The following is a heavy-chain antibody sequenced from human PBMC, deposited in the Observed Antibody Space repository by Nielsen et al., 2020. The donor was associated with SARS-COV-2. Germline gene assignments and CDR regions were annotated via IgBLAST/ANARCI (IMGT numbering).Heavy chain of an antibody. CDR3: ARAQNYYDSSGYLRNDAFDI. V-gene: IGHV1-18*01. CDR1: GFTFTTFG. CDR2: ISAYEGNT. J-gene: IGHJ3*02. Sequence: ASVKVSCKASGFTFTTFGISWVRQAPGQGLEWMGGISAYEGNTNYAQKFQGRVTMTTDTSTSTAYMELRSLRSDDTAVYYCARAQNYYDSSGYLRNDAFDIWGQGTMVTV. D-gene: IGHD3-22*01.